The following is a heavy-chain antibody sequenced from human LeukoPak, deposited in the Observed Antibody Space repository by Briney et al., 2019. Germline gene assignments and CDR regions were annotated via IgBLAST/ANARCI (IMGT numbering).Heavy chain of an antibody. J-gene: IGHJ4*02. CDR2: ISTSSSYI. D-gene: IGHD4-17*01. CDR1: GYTFSNAY. Sequence: GGSLRLSCVISGYTFSNAYLNWVRQAPGKGLEWVSSISTSSSYIYYADSVKGRFTISRNNPKNSLYLQMNSLRAEDTAVYYCARNRGDPSYFDYWGQGTLVTVSS. CDR3: ARNRGDPSYFDY. V-gene: IGHV3-21*01.